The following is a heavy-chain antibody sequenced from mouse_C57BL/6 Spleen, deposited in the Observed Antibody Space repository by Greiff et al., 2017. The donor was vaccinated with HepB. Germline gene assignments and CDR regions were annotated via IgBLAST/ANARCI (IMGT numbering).Heavy chain of an antibody. Sequence: QVQLQQPGAELVRPGSSVKLSCKASGYTFTSYWMHWVKQRPIQGLEWIGNIDPSDSETHYNQKFKDKATLTVDKSSSTAYMQLSSLTSEDSAVYYCARAYYYGSSLWFAYWGQGTLVTVSA. D-gene: IGHD1-1*01. J-gene: IGHJ3*01. CDR1: GYTFTSYW. V-gene: IGHV1-52*01. CDR3: ARAYYYGSSLWFAY. CDR2: IDPSDSET.